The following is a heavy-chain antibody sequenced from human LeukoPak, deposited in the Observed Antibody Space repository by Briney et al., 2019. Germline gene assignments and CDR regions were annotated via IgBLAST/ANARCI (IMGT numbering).Heavy chain of an antibody. CDR2: INHSGST. V-gene: IGHV4-34*01. D-gene: IGHD3-22*01. J-gene: IGHJ6*02. CDR1: GGSFSGYY. CDR3: ARGLGVVRYYYYYGMDV. Sequence: SETLSLTCAVYGGSFSGYYWSWIRQLPGKGLEWIGEINHSGSTNYNPSLKSRVTISVDTSKNQFSLKLSSVTAADTAVYYCARGLGVVRYYYYYGMDVWGQGTTVTVSS.